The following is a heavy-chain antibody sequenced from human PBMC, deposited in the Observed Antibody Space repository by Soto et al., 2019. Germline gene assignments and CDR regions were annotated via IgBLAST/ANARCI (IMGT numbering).Heavy chain of an antibody. D-gene: IGHD5-12*01. CDR3: ARRYSGGRAFDI. CDR1: EFTFSDYY. Sequence: QVPLVESGGGLVRPGESLRLSCAASEFTFSDYYMSCIRQAPGKGLEWVSYISSSGNTIYYADSVKGRFTISRDNAKNSLYLQMNSLRAEDTAVYYCARRYSGGRAFDICGQGTMVTVSS. CDR2: ISSSGNTI. J-gene: IGHJ3*02. V-gene: IGHV3-11*01.